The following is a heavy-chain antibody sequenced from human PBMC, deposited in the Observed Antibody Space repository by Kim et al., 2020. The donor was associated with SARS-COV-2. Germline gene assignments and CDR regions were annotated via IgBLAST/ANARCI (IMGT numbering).Heavy chain of an antibody. D-gene: IGHD3-22*01. J-gene: IGHJ4*02. CDR1: GGSISSSSYY. CDR2: IYYSGST. CDR3: ARQMCITMIVVVISTHFDY. Sequence: SETLSLTCTVSGGSISSSSYYWGWIRQPPGKGLEWIGRIYYSGSTYYNPSLKRRVIISVDTSKNQFSLKLSSVTAADTAVYYCARQMCITMIVVVISTHFDYWGQGTLVTVSS. V-gene: IGHV4-39*01.